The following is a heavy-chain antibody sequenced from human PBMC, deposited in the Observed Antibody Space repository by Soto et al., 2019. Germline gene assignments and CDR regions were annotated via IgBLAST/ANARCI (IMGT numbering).Heavy chain of an antibody. CDR1: GFTFSSYW. V-gene: IGHV3-74*01. CDR2: ISSDGFST. J-gene: IGHJ4*02. D-gene: IGHD4-17*01. CDR3: ARDRSEGYLRYFDY. Sequence: PGGSLRLSCAASGFTFSSYWMHWVRQAPGKGLVWVSRISSDGFSTTYADSVKGRFTISKDSAKNTLFLQMDSLRAEDTAVYYCARDRSEGYLRYFDYWGQGALVTVSS.